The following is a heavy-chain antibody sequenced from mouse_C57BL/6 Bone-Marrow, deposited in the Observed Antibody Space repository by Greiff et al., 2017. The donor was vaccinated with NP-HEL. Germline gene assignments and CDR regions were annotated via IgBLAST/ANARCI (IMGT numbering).Heavy chain of an antibody. V-gene: IGHV1-72*01. Sequence: QVQLQQSGAELVKPGASVKLSCKASGYTFTSYWMHWVKQRPGRGLEWIGRIDPNSGGTKYNEKFKSKATLTVDKPSSTAYMQLSSLTSEDSAVYYCARGHIACSYGAMDYWGQGTSVTVSS. J-gene: IGHJ4*01. D-gene: IGHD1-1*01. CDR2: IDPNSGGT. CDR3: ARGHIACSYGAMDY. CDR1: GYTFTSYW.